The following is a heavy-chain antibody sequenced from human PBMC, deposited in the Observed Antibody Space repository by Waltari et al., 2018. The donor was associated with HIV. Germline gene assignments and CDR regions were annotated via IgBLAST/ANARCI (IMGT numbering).Heavy chain of an antibody. J-gene: IGHJ4*02. V-gene: IGHV3-23*01. D-gene: IGHD3-3*01. Sequence: EVQLLESGGGLVQPGGSLRLSCAASGFTFSSYAMSWVRQAPGKGLEWVSAISGSGGSTYYADSVKGRFTISRDNSKNTLYLQMNSLRAEDTAVYYCAKDKSVAEWLSKGFDYWGQGTLVTVSS. CDR2: ISGSGGST. CDR1: GFTFSSYA. CDR3: AKDKSVAEWLSKGFDY.